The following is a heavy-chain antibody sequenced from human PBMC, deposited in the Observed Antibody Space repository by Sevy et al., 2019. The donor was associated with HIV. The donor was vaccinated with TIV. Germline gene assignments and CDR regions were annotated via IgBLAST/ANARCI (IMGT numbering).Heavy chain of an antibody. D-gene: IGHD7-27*01. J-gene: IGHJ4*02. Sequence: SETLSLTCTVSGDSFSSYFWAWIRQPAGKGLEWIGRINTRGSTNYNPSLKSRVTMSVDTSKSQSSLKVTSLTAADTEIYFCARSNWVTATNGFSKSYYFDYWGQGSLVTVSS. V-gene: IGHV4-4*07. CDR2: INTRGST. CDR3: ARSNWVTATNGFSKSYYFDY. CDR1: GDSFSSYF.